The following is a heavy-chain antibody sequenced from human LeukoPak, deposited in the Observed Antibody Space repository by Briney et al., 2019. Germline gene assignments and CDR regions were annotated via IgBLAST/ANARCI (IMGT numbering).Heavy chain of an antibody. J-gene: IGHJ4*02. Sequence: SETLSLTCTVSGGSISTYYWSWIRQPPGKGLEWIGYSYYSGGTYSNPSLKSRVTVSVDTSKNQFSLKLNSVTAADTAVYYCARVGSGNFDYWGQGTLVTVSS. V-gene: IGHV4-59*01. CDR3: ARVGSGNFDY. D-gene: IGHD1-26*01. CDR2: SYYSGGT. CDR1: GGSISTYY.